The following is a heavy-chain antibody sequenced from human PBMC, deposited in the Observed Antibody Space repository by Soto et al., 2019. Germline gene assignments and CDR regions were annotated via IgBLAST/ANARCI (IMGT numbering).Heavy chain of an antibody. CDR3: ARAKATPNYYYYYGMDV. CDR1: GFTFSSYS. Sequence: GGSLRLSCAASGFTFSSYSMNWVRQAPGKGLEWVPSISSSSSYIYYADSVKGRFTISRDNAKNSLYLQMNSLRAEDTAVYYCARAKATPNYYYYYGMDVWGQGTTVTVSS. J-gene: IGHJ6*02. V-gene: IGHV3-21*01. CDR2: ISSSSSYI.